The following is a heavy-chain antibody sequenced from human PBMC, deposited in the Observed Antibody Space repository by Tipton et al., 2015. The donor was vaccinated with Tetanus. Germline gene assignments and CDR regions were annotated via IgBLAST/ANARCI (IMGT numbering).Heavy chain of an antibody. D-gene: IGHD3-3*01. CDR2: VDYSGST. J-gene: IGHJ4*02. Sequence: TLSLTCTVSGGSVSSDGSYWSWIRQPPGKGLEWIAYVDYSGSTNFNPSLKSRLIISIDTSKNQFSLKLTSVTAADSAVYFCARANYDSSKKGPFDAWGQGILVIVSA. V-gene: IGHV4-61*08. CDR1: GGSVSSDGSY. CDR3: ARANYDSSKKGPFDA.